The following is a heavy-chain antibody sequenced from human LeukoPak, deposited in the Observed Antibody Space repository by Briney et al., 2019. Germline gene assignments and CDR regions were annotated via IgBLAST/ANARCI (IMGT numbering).Heavy chain of an antibody. J-gene: IGHJ4*02. CDR1: GFTFSAYA. V-gene: IGHV3-33*01. CDR3: ASDRLTTVTTFHFDY. D-gene: IGHD4-17*01. CDR2: IGYDRTNE. Sequence: GRSLSLSCAASGFTFSAYAMHWVRQAPGKGLEWVAVIGYDRTNEYYADSVKGRFTISRDNSKNTLYMQMSSLRAEDTAVYYCASDRLTTVTTFHFDYWGQGTLVTVSS.